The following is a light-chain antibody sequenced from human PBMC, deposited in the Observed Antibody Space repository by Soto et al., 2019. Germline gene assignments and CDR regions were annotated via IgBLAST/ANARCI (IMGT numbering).Light chain of an antibody. CDR1: QSIRNF. Sequence: ESVLTQSPGTLSLSPVGRATLSCRASQSIRNFLAWYQQKPGQPPRLLISGASVRASGVPVRISGSGSGTDFTLTISRLEPEDFALYYCQQYGGSPITFGLGTRLEIK. V-gene: IGKV3-20*01. CDR3: QQYGGSPIT. CDR2: GAS. J-gene: IGKJ5*01.